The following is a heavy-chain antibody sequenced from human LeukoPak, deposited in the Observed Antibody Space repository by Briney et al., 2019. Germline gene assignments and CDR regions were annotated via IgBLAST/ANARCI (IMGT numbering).Heavy chain of an antibody. D-gene: IGHD3-16*01. CDR1: GFTFSSYA. CDR3: ARDSLRGGLRLGELYTGFDY. CDR2: ISYDGSNK. J-gene: IGHJ4*02. V-gene: IGHV3-30-3*01. Sequence: PGGSLRLSCAASGFTFSSYAMHWVRQAPGKGLEWVAVISYDGSNKYYADSVKGRFTISRDNSKNMLYLQMNSLRAEDTAVYYCARDSLRGGLRLGELYTGFDYWGQGTLVTVSS.